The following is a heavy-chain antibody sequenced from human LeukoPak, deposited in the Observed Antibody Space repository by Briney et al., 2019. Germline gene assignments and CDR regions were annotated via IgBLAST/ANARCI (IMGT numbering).Heavy chain of an antibody. D-gene: IGHD6-19*01. J-gene: IGHJ4*02. Sequence: GRSLRLSCAASGFIFSSYGMHWVRQAPGKGLEWVAVIWYDGGNKHYADSVKGRFTISRDNSKNTLYLQMNSLSAEDTAVYYCAKDVSSSGWYPSIDYWGQGTLVTVSS. CDR1: GFIFSSYG. CDR2: IWYDGGNK. V-gene: IGHV3-33*06. CDR3: AKDVSSSGWYPSIDY.